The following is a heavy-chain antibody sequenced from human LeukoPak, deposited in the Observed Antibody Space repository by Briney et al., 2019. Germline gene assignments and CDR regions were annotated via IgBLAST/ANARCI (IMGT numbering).Heavy chain of an antibody. Sequence: GGSLRLSCAASGFTFEDYTMHWVRQVPGKGLEWVSFISRDGGHTYYADSVKGRFTISRDNTKNSLFLQMSSLRPDDTALYYCAKGDGYNGCFDIWGQGTLVTVSA. V-gene: IGHV3-43*01. D-gene: IGHD5-24*01. CDR3: AKGDGYNGCFDI. CDR1: GFTFEDYT. J-gene: IGHJ4*02. CDR2: ISRDGGHT.